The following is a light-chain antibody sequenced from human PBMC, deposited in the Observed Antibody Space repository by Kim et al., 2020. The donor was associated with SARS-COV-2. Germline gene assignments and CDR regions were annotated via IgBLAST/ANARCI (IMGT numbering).Light chain of an antibody. J-gene: IGLJ3*02. Sequence: GQKATISCSGSSSNIWNNYVSCYQQLPGTAPKLLIYDNNKRPSGIPDRFSGSKSGTSATLGITGLQTGDEADYYCGTWDSSLSAVVFGGGTQLTVL. CDR1: SSNIWNNY. V-gene: IGLV1-51*01. CDR3: GTWDSSLSAVV. CDR2: DNN.